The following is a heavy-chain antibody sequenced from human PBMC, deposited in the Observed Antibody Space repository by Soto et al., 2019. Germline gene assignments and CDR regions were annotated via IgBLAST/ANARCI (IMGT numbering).Heavy chain of an antibody. CDR1: GGSISSGGYY. V-gene: IGHV4-31*03. Sequence: QVQLQESGPGLVKPSQTLSLTCTVSGGSISSGGYYWSWIRQHPGKGLEWIGYIYYSGSTYYNPSIKSRVTISVDTSKNQFSLKLSSVTAADTAVYYCARDRLDAVSGSYYFDYWGQGTLVTVSS. CDR3: ARDRLDAVSGSYYFDY. D-gene: IGHD1-26*01. CDR2: IYYSGST. J-gene: IGHJ4*02.